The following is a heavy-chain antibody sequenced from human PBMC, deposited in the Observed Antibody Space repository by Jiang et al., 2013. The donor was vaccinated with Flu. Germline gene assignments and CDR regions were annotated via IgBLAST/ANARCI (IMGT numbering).Heavy chain of an antibody. Sequence: SVKVSCKASGYTFTSYGISWVRQAPGQGLEWMGWISAYNGNTNYAQKLQGRVTMTTDTSTGTAYMELRSLRSDDTAVYYCARDEYYYDSSGYYSRYFQHWGQGTLVTVSS. J-gene: IGHJ1*01. CDR3: ARDEYYYDSSGYYSRYFQH. D-gene: IGHD3-22*01. CDR1: GYTFTSYG. CDR2: ISAYNGNT. V-gene: IGHV1-18*01.